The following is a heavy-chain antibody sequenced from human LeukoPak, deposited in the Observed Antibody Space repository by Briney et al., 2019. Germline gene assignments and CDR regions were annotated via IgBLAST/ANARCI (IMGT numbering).Heavy chain of an antibody. Sequence: SETLSLTCAVYGGSFSGYYWSWIRQPPGKGLEWIGSIYYSGSTYYNPSLKSRVTISVDTSKNQFSLKLSSVTAADTAVYYCARQATMIVVVITPYFDYWGQGTLVTVSS. CDR1: GGSFSGYY. D-gene: IGHD3-22*01. CDR3: ARQATMIVVVITPYFDY. V-gene: IGHV4-34*01. J-gene: IGHJ4*02. CDR2: IYYSGST.